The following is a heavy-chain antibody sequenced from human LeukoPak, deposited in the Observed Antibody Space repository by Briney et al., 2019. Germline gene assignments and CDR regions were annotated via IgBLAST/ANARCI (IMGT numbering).Heavy chain of an antibody. CDR3: AKGRGYCTGGSCYSDY. Sequence: GGSLGLSCTASGFTFSNYAMSWVRQAPGKGLEWASTISGSDGSTYYADSVKGRFTISRDNSKNTLYLQMNSLRVEDTAIYYCAKGRGYCTGGSCYSDYWGQGTLVTVSS. V-gene: IGHV3-23*01. CDR1: GFTFSNYA. D-gene: IGHD2-15*01. CDR2: ISGSDGST. J-gene: IGHJ4*02.